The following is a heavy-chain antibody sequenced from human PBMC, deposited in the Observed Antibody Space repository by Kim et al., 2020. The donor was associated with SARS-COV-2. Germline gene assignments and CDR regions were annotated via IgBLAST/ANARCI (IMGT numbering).Heavy chain of an antibody. D-gene: IGHD6-6*01. CDR2: IIPIFGTA. V-gene: IGHV1-69*13. J-gene: IGHJ4*02. Sequence: SVKVSCKASGGTFSSYAISWVRQAPGQGLEWMGGIIPIFGTANYAQKFQGRVTITADESTSTAYMELSSLRSEDTAVYYCARDLRLAARPNGVDYFDYWGQGTLVTVSS. CDR3: ARDLRLAARPNGVDYFDY. CDR1: GGTFSSYA.